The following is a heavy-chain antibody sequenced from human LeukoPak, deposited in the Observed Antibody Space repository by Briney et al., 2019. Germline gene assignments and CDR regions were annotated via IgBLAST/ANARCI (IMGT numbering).Heavy chain of an antibody. D-gene: IGHD3-9*01. CDR1: GGTFSSYA. Sequence: SVKVSCKASGGTFSSYAISWVRQAPGQGLEWMGRIIPIFGTANYAQKFQGRVTITTDESTSTAYMELSSLRSEDTAVYYCATQSPNYDILTGYYLRGTIDYWGQGTLVTVSS. CDR3: ATQSPNYDILTGYYLRGTIDY. J-gene: IGHJ4*02. CDR2: IIPIFGTA. V-gene: IGHV1-69*05.